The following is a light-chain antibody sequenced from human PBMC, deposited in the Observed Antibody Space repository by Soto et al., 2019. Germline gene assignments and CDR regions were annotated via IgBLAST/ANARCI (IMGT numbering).Light chain of an antibody. CDR1: QSVSSSY. J-gene: IGKJ1*01. Sequence: EVVLPQSPGTLSLSPGERATLSCRASQSVSSSYLAWYQQKPGQAPRLLIYDASNRATGIPARFSGSGSGTDFTLTISSLEPEDFAVYYCQQRSNWTFGQGTKVDIK. V-gene: IGKV3-11*01. CDR2: DAS. CDR3: QQRSNWT.